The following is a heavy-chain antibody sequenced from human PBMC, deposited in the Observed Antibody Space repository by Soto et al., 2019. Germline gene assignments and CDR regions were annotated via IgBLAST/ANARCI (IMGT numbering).Heavy chain of an antibody. CDR3: ARRHLAVAVSPWFDP. D-gene: IGHD6-19*01. Sequence: QVTLKESGPVLVKPTETLTLRCTVSGLSITDSEMGVSWIRQPPGQPLEWLAHIDSSGEKSYRTFLKSRLAISKDNSKSQIVLTMTNMDPADTATYYCARRHLAVAVSPWFDPWGQGIPVNVSS. CDR2: IDSSGEK. CDR1: GLSITDSEMG. J-gene: IGHJ5*02. V-gene: IGHV2-26*01.